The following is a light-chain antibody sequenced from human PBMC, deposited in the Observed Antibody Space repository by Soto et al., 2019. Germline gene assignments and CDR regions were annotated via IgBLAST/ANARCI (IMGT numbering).Light chain of an antibody. Sequence: EIVLTQSPATLSLSPGERATLSCRASQSVSSYLAWYQQKPGQAPRLLIYDASNRATGIPARFSGSGSGTDFTHTISSLEAEDFEVYYCQQRSNRPATFGQGTKLEIK. CDR3: QQRSNRPAT. CDR1: QSVSSY. CDR2: DAS. V-gene: IGKV3-11*01. J-gene: IGKJ2*01.